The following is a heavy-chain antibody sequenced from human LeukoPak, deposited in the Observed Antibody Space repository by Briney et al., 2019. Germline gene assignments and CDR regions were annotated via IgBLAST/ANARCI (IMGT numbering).Heavy chain of an antibody. Sequence: GGSLRLSCAASGFTFSSYWMSWVRQTPGKGLEWVANIKQDGSEKYYVDSVKGRFTISRDNAKNSLSLQMNSLRAEDTAVYYCAKDLANSSGFTVFDMGAKGTMATVSS. CDR1: GFTFSSYW. V-gene: IGHV3-7*03. D-gene: IGHD3-22*01. CDR3: AKDLANSSGFTVFDM. CDR2: IKQDGSEK. J-gene: IGHJ3*02.